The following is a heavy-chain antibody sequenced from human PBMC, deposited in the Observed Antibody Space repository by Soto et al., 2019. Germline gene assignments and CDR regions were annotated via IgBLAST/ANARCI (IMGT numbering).Heavy chain of an antibody. Sequence: GGSLRLSCAAPGFTFSSYAMSWVRQAPGKGLEWVSAISGSGGSTYYADSVKGRFTISRDNSKNTLYLQMNSLRAEDTAVYYCATLTTVAPYYFDYWGQGTLVTVSS. CDR2: ISGSGGST. CDR3: ATLTTVAPYYFDY. V-gene: IGHV3-23*01. CDR1: GFTFSSYA. J-gene: IGHJ4*02. D-gene: IGHD4-17*01.